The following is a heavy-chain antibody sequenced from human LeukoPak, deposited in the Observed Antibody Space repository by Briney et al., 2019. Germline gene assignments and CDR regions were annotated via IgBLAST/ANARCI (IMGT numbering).Heavy chain of an antibody. CDR1: DGSFSGYY. CDR2: INHSGST. J-gene: IGHJ3*02. Sequence: SETLSLTCAVYDGSFSGYYWSCIRQPPGKGLEWIGEINHSGSTNYNPSLKSRVTISVDTSKNQFSLKLSSVTAADTAVYYCARGSIAMVRGVHHDAFDIWGQGTMVTVSS. CDR3: ARGSIAMVRGVHHDAFDI. V-gene: IGHV4-34*01. D-gene: IGHD3-10*01.